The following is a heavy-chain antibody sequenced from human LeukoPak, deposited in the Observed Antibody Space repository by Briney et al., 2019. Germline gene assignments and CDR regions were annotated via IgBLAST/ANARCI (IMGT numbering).Heavy chain of an antibody. Sequence: AASVKVSCKASGYTFTSYYMHWVRQAPGQGLEWMGIINPSGGSTSYAQKFQGRVTMTRDMSTSTVYMELSSLRSEDTAVYYCARASPFCGSSTSCPDVWGKGTTVTVSS. J-gene: IGHJ6*04. CDR1: GYTFTSYY. D-gene: IGHD2-2*01. V-gene: IGHV1-46*01. CDR2: INPSGGST. CDR3: ARASPFCGSSTSCPDV.